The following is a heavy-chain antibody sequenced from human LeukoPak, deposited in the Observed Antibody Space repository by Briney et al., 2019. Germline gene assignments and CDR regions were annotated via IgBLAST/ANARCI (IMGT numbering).Heavy chain of an antibody. Sequence: GGSLRLSCAASGFTFSSYGMHWVRQAPGKGLEWVAFIRYDGSNKYYADSVKGRFTISRDNSKNTLYLQMNSLRAEDTAVYYCAKIQSIAARYNYYYYMDVWGKGTTVTVSS. CDR3: AKIQSIAARYNYYYYMDV. CDR1: GFTFSSYG. CDR2: IRYDGSNK. J-gene: IGHJ6*03. D-gene: IGHD6-6*01. V-gene: IGHV3-30*02.